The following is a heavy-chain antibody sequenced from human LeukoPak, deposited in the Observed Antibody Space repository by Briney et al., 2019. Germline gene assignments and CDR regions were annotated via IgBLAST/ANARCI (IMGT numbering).Heavy chain of an antibody. D-gene: IGHD6-13*01. CDR2: ISGSGGST. CDR1: GFTFSSYA. CDR3: AKDHLSSWYLYWFDP. V-gene: IGHV3-23*01. J-gene: IGHJ5*02. Sequence: PGGSLRLSCAASGFTFSSYAMSWVRQAPGKGLEWVSAISGSGGSTYYADSVKRRFTISRDNSKNTLYLQMNSLRAEDAAVYYCAKDHLSSWYLYWFDPWGQGTLVTVSS.